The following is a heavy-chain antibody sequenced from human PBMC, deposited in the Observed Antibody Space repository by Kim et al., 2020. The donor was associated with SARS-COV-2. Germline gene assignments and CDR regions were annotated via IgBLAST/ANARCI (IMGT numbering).Heavy chain of an antibody. D-gene: IGHD3-16*01. V-gene: IGHV3-23*01. J-gene: IGHJ4*02. CDR1: GVSFTEND. CDR3: EGGGPSLVS. CDR2: ILRSGGNT. Sequence: GGSLRLSCVTSGVSFTENDMSWVRQAPGKGLEWVATILRSGGNTYYADSVKGRFTISRDTSRSILYLQMNSLTADDTALYYCEGGGPSLVSWGAGTQVT.